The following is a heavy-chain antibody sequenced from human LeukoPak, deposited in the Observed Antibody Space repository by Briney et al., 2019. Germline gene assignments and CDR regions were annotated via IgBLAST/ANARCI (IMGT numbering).Heavy chain of an antibody. CDR3: ARLRSDSSGYYGPYYYYYGMDV. CDR1: GGSISSYY. D-gene: IGHD3-22*01. Sequence: SETLSLTCTVSGGSISSYYWSWIRQPPGKGLEWIGYIYYSGSTNYNPSLKSRVTISVDTSKNQFSLKLSSVTAADTAVYYCARLRSDSSGYYGPYYYYYGMDVWGQGTTVTVSS. J-gene: IGHJ6*02. CDR2: IYYSGST. V-gene: IGHV4-59*08.